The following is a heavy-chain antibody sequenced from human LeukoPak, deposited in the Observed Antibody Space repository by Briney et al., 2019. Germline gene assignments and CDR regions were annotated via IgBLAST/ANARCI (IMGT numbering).Heavy chain of an antibody. CDR1: GFTFSNAW. V-gene: IGHV3-15*01. J-gene: IGHJ3*02. D-gene: IGHD3-22*01. CDR3: TTDTYYYDSSGYSHAFDN. CDR2: IKSKTDGGTT. Sequence: GGSLRLSCAASGFTFSNAWMSWVRQAPGKGLEWVGRIKSKTDGGTTDYAAPVKGRFTISRDDSKNTLYLQMNSLKTADTAVYYCTTDTYYYDSSGYSHAFDNWGQGTMVTVSS.